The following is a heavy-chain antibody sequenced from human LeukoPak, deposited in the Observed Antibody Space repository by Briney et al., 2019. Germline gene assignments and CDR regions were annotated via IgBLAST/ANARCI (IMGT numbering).Heavy chain of an antibody. J-gene: IGHJ4*02. Sequence: PGGSLRLSCAASGFTFSSYAMSWVRQAPGKGLEWVSAISGSGGSTYYADSVKGRFTISRDNSKNTLYLQMNSLRAEDTAVYYCARETYYYDSSGYSDYWGQGTLVTVSS. V-gene: IGHV3-23*01. CDR1: GFTFSSYA. D-gene: IGHD3-22*01. CDR2: ISGSGGST. CDR3: ARETYYYDSSGYSDY.